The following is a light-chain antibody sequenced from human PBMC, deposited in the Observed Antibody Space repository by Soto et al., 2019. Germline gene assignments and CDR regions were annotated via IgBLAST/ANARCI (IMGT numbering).Light chain of an antibody. CDR2: GNS. J-gene: IGLJ2*01. Sequence: QPVLTHPPSVAGAPGQRVTISCTGSISNIGAGYDVHWYQQLPGTAPKLLRYGNSNQPSGVPDLFSGSKSGTSASLAISGLQAEDEADYYCQSDDSSLSGYVVFGGGTKLTVL. CDR1: ISNIGAGYD. CDR3: QSDDSSLSGYVV. V-gene: IGLV1-40*01.